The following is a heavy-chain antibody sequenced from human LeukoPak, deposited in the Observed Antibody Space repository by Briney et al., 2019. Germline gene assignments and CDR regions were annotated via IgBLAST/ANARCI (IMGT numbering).Heavy chain of an antibody. CDR1: GGSFSDYY. Sequence: PSETLSLTCAVYGGSFSDYYWSWIRQPPGKGLEWIGEINHSGSTNYNPSLKSRVTISVDTSKNQFSLKLSSVTAADTAVYYCACIAAAGTDYWGQGTLVTVSS. CDR2: INHSGST. J-gene: IGHJ4*02. D-gene: IGHD6-13*01. CDR3: ACIAAAGTDY. V-gene: IGHV4-34*01.